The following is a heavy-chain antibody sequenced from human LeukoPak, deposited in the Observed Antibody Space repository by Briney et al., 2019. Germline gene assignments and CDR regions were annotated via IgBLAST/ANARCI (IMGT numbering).Heavy chain of an antibody. V-gene: IGHV3-20*01. CDR1: GFTFDDYG. J-gene: IGHJ4*02. D-gene: IGHD1-26*01. CDR2: INWNGAST. CDR3: ARVSGGSYYGDVDY. Sequence: GGSLRLFCAPSGFTFDDYGMSWVRQAPGKGLEWVSGINWNGASTGYGDSVKGRFTISRDNAKNSLYLQMNSLRADDTALYLCARVSGGSYYGDVDYWGQGTLVTVSS.